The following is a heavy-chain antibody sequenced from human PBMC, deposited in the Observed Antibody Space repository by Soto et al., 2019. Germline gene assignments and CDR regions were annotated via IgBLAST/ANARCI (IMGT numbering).Heavy chain of an antibody. D-gene: IGHD2-8*02. J-gene: IGHJ4*02. CDR3: ARDKNTGLFDY. Sequence: SETLSLTCAVYGGSFSGYYWTWIRQPPGTGLEWIGEINHSGSTNNNPSLKSRVTISVDTSKNQFSLKLTSVTAAATAVYYCARDKNTGLFDYWGQGTLVTVSS. CDR2: INHSGST. V-gene: IGHV4-34*01. CDR1: GGSFSGYY.